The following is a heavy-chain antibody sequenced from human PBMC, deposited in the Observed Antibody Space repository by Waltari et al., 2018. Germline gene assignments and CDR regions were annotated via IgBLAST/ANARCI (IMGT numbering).Heavy chain of an antibody. D-gene: IGHD3-16*02. CDR1: GYTFTGYY. CDR2: IKPNSGGT. Sequence: QVQLVQSGAEVKQPGASVKVSCKSSGYTFTGYYMHWVRQAPGQGLEWMGWIKPNSGGTNYAQKFQGRVTMTRDTSISTAYMELSRLRSDDTAVYYCARNDYIWGSYRPPRYWGQGTLVTVSS. CDR3: ARNDYIWGSYRPPRY. V-gene: IGHV1-2*02. J-gene: IGHJ4*02.